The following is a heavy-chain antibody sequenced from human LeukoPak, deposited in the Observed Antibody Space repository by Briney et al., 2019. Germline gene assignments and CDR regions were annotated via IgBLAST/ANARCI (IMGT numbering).Heavy chain of an antibody. CDR2: ISYDGSNK. J-gene: IGHJ4*02. CDR1: GFMFSNYG. D-gene: IGHD4-23*01. Sequence: GGSLRLSCAASGFMFSNYGLHRVRQAPGKGLEWVTVISYDGSNKYYADSVKGRFTISRDNSKNTLYLQMNSLRAEDTAVYYCAKDHYGGNSAPDYWGQGTLVTVSS. V-gene: IGHV3-30*18. CDR3: AKDHYGGNSAPDY.